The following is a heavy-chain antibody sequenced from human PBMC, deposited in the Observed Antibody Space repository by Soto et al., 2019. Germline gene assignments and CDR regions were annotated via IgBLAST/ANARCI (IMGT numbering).Heavy chain of an antibody. CDR2: LYYNGNT. Sequence: QVQLQESGPGLVKPSETLSLTCSVSVGSISNHYWSWIRQPPGKGLEWIGYLYYNGNTHYNPSLKSRVTMSVDTSRNQISLKLPTVTAADTAVYYCTRANWYSEYWGQGTRVTVSS. D-gene: IGHD7-27*01. V-gene: IGHV4-59*11. CDR3: TRANWYSEY. CDR1: VGSISNHY. J-gene: IGHJ4*02.